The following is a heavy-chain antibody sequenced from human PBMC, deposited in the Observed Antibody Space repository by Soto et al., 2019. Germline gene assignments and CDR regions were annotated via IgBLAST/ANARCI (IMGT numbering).Heavy chain of an antibody. Sequence: QVHLVQSGADVKIPGASVKVSCKASGYTFTSYGITWVRQAPGQGLEWMGWISAYNGNTNYAQKLQDRVTLTTDTSTGTAYMELRSLRSDDTALYYCARIAVIGGRFFDYWGQGTLVTVSS. D-gene: IGHD6-19*01. CDR2: ISAYNGNT. CDR3: ARIAVIGGRFFDY. V-gene: IGHV1-18*01. CDR1: GYTFTSYG. J-gene: IGHJ4*02.